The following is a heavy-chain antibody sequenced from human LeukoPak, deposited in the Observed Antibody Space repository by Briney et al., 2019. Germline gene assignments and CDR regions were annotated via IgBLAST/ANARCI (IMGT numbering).Heavy chain of an antibody. Sequence: GSLRLSCAASGFTFSSYWMRWVRQARGKGLEWVADINQDGSEKNYVDSVKGRFTISRDNPKKSLYLQMNSLRAEDTAVYYCARVSGATNFDYWGQGTMVTVSS. J-gene: IGHJ4*02. CDR1: GFTFSSYW. CDR3: ARVSGATNFDY. V-gene: IGHV3-7*03. D-gene: IGHD1-26*01. CDR2: INQDGSEK.